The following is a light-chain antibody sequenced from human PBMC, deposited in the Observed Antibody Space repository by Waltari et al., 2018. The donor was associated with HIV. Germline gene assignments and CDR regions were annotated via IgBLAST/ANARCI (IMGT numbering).Light chain of an antibody. CDR1: SSNIGSNY. CDR3: AAWDDSLSGVA. J-gene: IGLJ3*02. CDR2: KDD. V-gene: IGLV1-47*01. Sequence: QSVLTQPPPASGTPGQRVTISCSGSSSNIGSNYVYWYQQSPGSAPQLLFFKDDQRPSGVPDRVSGSKSGTSASLAISGLRSEDEAVYSCAAWDDSLSGVAFGGGTNVTVL.